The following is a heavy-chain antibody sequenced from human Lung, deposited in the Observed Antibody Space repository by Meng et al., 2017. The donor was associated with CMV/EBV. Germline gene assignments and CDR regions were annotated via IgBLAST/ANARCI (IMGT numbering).Heavy chain of an antibody. Sequence: GGSLRLXCAASGFTFSSYDMHWVRQATGKGLEWVSAIGTAGDTYYPGSVKGRFTISRENAKNSLYLQMNSLRAGDTAVYYCARARAGRGDYYYYYGMDVWXQGTXVTVSS. CDR1: GFTFSSYD. J-gene: IGHJ6*02. CDR2: IGTAGDT. D-gene: IGHD6-13*01. CDR3: ARARAGRGDYYYYYGMDV. V-gene: IGHV3-13*01.